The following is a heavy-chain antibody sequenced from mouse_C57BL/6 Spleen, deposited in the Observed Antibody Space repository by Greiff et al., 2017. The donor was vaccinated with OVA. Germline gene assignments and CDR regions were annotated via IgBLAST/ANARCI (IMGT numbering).Heavy chain of an antibody. Sequence: VQLQQSGAELVRPGASVKLSCKASGYTFTDYYINWVKQRPGQGLEWIARIYPGSGNTYYNEKFKGKATLTAEKSSSTAYMQLSSLTSEDSAVYFCARGRGYGGYYFDYWGQGTTLTVSS. V-gene: IGHV1-76*01. J-gene: IGHJ2*01. CDR2: IYPGSGNT. D-gene: IGHD2-2*01. CDR3: ARGRGYGGYYFDY. CDR1: GYTFTDYY.